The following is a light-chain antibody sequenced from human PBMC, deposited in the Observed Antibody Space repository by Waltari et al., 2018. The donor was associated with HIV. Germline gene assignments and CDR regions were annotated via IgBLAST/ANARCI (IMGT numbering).Light chain of an antibody. CDR2: GNN. CDR3: QSYDSSLSGSGVV. V-gene: IGLV1-40*01. CDR1: RTNIGAGYD. Sequence: QFVLTQPPSVSGAPGQRVTLSCTGTRTNIGAGYDVHRYQQIPGRAPKLLIYGNNNRPSGVPDRFSGSKSGTSASLAITGLQAEDEADYYCQSYDSSLSGSGVVFGGGTKLTVL. J-gene: IGLJ2*01.